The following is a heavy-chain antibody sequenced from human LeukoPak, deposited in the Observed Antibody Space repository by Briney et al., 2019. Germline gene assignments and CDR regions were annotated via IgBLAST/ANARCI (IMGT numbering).Heavy chain of an antibody. J-gene: IGHJ6*03. D-gene: IGHD6-19*01. CDR3: ARGQRIAVAGTGRYYYYMDV. CDR2: MNPNSGNT. V-gene: IGHV1-8*01. Sequence: ASVKVSCKASGYTFTSYDINWVRQATGQGLEWMGWMNPNSGNTGYAQKFQGRVTMTRNTSISTAYMKLSSLRSEDTAVYYCARGQRIAVAGTGRYYYYMDVWGKGTTVTVSS. CDR1: GYTFTSYD.